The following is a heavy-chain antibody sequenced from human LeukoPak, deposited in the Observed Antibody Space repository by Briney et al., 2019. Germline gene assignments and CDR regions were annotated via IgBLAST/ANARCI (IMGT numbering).Heavy chain of an antibody. V-gene: IGHV3-21*01. CDR1: GFTFSSYW. CDR2: ISSSSSYI. Sequence: KSGGSLRLSCAASGFTFSSYWMHWVRQAPGKGLEWVSSISSSSSYIYYADSVKGRFTISRDNAKNSLYLQMNSLRAEDTAVYYCARDFDQYSPNSGDYYMDVWGKGTTVTVSS. J-gene: IGHJ6*03. CDR3: ARDFDQYSPNSGDYYMDV. D-gene: IGHD2-21*01.